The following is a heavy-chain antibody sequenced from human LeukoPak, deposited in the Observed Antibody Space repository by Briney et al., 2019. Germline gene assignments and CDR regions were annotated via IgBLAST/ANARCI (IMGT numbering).Heavy chain of an antibody. CDR2: IYISGST. Sequence: TETLSLICSVSGGSISSYYWSWIRQPAGKGLEWIGRIYISGSTNYNSSLKSRVTMSVDTAKNLFSLKLSSLTAADTAMYYCARLLGDSSGYYYFDYWGQGTLVTVSS. D-gene: IGHD3-22*01. CDR1: GGSISSYY. CDR3: ARLLGDSSGYYYFDY. V-gene: IGHV4-4*07. J-gene: IGHJ4*02.